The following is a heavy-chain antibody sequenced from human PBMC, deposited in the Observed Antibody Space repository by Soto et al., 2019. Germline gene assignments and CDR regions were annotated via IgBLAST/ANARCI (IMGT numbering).Heavy chain of an antibody. J-gene: IGHJ3*01. CDR1: AFTFSRYD. V-gene: IGHV3-13*05. D-gene: IGHD4-17*01. Sequence: LRLSCAASAFTFSRYDMYWVRQTAEKSLEWVSGIGTAGEPFYLGSVKGRFTISRENAKSSLFLQMNSLRAGDTAVYYCAREGRSLGAFDVWGQGTMVTVSS. CDR2: IGTAGEP. CDR3: AREGRSLGAFDV.